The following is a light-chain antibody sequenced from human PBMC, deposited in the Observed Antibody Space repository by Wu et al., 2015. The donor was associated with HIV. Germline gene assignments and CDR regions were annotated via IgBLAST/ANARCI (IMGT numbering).Light chain of an antibody. V-gene: IGKV3-20*01. CDR2: GVS. Sequence: EIVLTQSPDTVSLSPGERATLSCRASQSVSSSSLAWYQQKSGQAPRLLIFGVSRRATGIPDRFSGRGSGTDFTLIISRLEPEDFAVYYCQQYSSSITFGQGHDWTLN. CDR1: QSVSSSS. CDR3: QQYSSSIT. J-gene: IGKJ5*01.